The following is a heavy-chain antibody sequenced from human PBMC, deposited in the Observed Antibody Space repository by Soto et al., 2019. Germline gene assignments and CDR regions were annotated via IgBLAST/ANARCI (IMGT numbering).Heavy chain of an antibody. V-gene: IGHV4-59*01. J-gene: IGHJ4*02. D-gene: IGHD3-16*01. CDR2: IYYSGST. CDR1: GGSISSYY. Sequence: KTSETLSLTCTVSGGSISSYYWSWIRQPPGKGLEWIGYIYYSGSTNYNPSLKSRVTISVDTSKNQFSLKLSSVTAADTAVYYCARGPLHLGELDFDYWGQGTLVTVSS. CDR3: ARGPLHLGELDFDY.